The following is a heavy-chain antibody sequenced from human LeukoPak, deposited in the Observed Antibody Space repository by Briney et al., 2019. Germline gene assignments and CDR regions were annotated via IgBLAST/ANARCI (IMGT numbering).Heavy chain of an antibody. V-gene: IGHV3-15*01. J-gene: IGHJ3*02. Sequence: GGSLRLSCAASGFTFSNAWMSWVRQAPGKGLEWVGRIKSKTDGGTTDYAAPVKGRFTISRDDSKTTLYLQMNSLKTEDTAVYYCTTESGPDAFDIWGQGTMVTVSS. D-gene: IGHD2-15*01. CDR1: GFTFSNAW. CDR2: IKSKTDGGTT. CDR3: TTESGPDAFDI.